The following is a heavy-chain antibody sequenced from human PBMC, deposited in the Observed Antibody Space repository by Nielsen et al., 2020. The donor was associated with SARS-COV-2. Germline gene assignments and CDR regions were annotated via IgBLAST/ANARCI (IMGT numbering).Heavy chain of an antibody. J-gene: IGHJ4*02. CDR2: ISSNNGNT. V-gene: IGHV1-18*01. D-gene: IGHD3-10*01. CDR1: GYSFSIYG. Sequence: ASVKVSCKASGYSFSIYGLSWVRQAPGQGLEWMGWISSNNGNTNYEQRFQGRVTMTTDTSTSTAFLELTSLKSDDTAFYYCTTDPAPRGFGYWGQGILVTVSS. CDR3: TTDPAPRGFGY.